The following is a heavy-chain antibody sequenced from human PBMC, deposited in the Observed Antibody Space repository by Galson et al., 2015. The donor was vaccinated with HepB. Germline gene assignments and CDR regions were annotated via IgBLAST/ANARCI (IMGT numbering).Heavy chain of an antibody. CDR1: GLTFSSNW. CDR2: INQDGSEK. D-gene: IGHD2-15*01. J-gene: IGHJ3*02. V-gene: IGHV3-7*03. Sequence: SLRLSCAASGLTFSSNWMSWVRQAPGKGLEWVASINQDGSEKVYVASVKGRFTISRDNAKNSLFLQMNSLRAEDTAVYYCASGGAFDIWGQGTVVTVSS. CDR3: ASGGAFDI.